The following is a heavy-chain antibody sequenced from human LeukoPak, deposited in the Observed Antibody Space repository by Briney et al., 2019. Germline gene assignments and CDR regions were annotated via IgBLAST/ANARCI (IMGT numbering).Heavy chain of an antibody. CDR3: ASRYYYDSSGFPSYGAFDI. V-gene: IGHV3-74*01. Sequence: GGSLRLSCAASGFTFSSYWMHWVRQAPGKGLVWVSRINTDGSSTSYADSVKGRFTISRDNAKNTLYLQMNSLRAEDTAVYYCASRYYYDSSGFPSYGAFDIWGQGTMVTVSS. D-gene: IGHD3-22*01. CDR1: GFTFSSYW. J-gene: IGHJ3*02. CDR2: INTDGSST.